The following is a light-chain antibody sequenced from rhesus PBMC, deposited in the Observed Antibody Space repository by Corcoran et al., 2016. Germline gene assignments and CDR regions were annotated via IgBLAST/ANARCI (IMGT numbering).Light chain of an antibody. Sequence: DIQMTQSPSSLSASVGDRVTITCRASQGITNDLAWYQQKPGETPKRLIFEASSLQSGIHTRFSGSGSVTDFTLTISSLQSEDCATYYCQHYYSTPYSFGQGTKVEIK. CDR2: EAS. V-gene: IGKV1-25*01. CDR3: QHYYSTPYS. J-gene: IGKJ2*01. CDR1: QGITND.